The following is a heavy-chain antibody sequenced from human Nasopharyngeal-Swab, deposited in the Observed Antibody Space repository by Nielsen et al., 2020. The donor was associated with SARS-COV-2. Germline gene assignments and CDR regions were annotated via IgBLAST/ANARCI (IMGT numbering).Heavy chain of an antibody. CDR2: ISSDGSDK. CDR1: RFTFSRWP. J-gene: IGHJ3*01. D-gene: IGHD3-16*02. V-gene: IGHV3-30*03. Sequence: GGSLRLSCVASRFTFSRWPMHWVRQAPGKGLEWVTVISSDGSDKQYVDSVKGRFTISRDNSKNTLYLQMKSLRAEDTGVYYCAREVIEQAVSDAFDFWGQGTMVTVSS. CDR3: AREVIEQAVSDAFDF.